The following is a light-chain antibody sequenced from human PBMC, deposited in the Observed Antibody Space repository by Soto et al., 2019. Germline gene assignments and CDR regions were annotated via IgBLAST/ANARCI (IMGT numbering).Light chain of an antibody. CDR2: WGS. J-gene: IGKJ2*03. V-gene: IGKV3-15*01. Sequence: TQSPATLSVSLGEEVSLSCRASQSVGPNLAWYQQRPGQAPRLLIHWGSTMANGFPARFRGSGRGTDFTLAISNLQSEDLSVYYCQQYGNWPPYSFGQGTRLEF. CDR1: QSVGPN. CDR3: QQYGNWPPYS.